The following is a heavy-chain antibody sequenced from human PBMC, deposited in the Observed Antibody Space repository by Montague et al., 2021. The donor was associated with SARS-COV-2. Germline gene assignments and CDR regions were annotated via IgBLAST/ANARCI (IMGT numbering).Heavy chain of an antibody. CDR3: ARQEPIVVVVAAARGWFDP. J-gene: IGHJ5*02. V-gene: IGHV4-39*01. CDR1: GGSISSSGYY. CDR2: IYYSGST. Sequence: SETLSLTCTVSGGSISSSGYYWGWIRQPPGKGLEWIGSIYYSGSTYYNPSLKSRVTISVNTSKNQFSLRLSSVTAADTAVYYCARQEPIVVVVAAARGWFDPGGQGTLVTVSS. D-gene: IGHD2-15*01.